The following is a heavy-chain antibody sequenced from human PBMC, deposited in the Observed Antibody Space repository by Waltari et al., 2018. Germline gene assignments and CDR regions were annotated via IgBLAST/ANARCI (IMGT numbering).Heavy chain of an antibody. CDR3: ARGNKDTDIFDP. J-gene: IGHJ5*02. D-gene: IGHD3-10*01. CDR1: GFTFSSYA. V-gene: IGHV3-23*01. CDR2: ISGSGGST. Sequence: EVQLLESGGGLVQPGGSLRLSCAASGFTFSSYAMSWVRQAPGKGLEWVSAISGSGGSTYDADSVKGRFTISRDNSKNTLYLQMNSLRSEDTAVYYCARGNKDTDIFDPWGQGTLVTV.